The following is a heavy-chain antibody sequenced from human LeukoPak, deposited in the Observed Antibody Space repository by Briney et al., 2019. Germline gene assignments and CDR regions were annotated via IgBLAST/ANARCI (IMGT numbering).Heavy chain of an antibody. CDR1: GVNFSSYW. D-gene: IGHD3-16*01. CDR3: ARVYSGGH. CDR2: INSDGSST. Sequence: SGGSLRLSCAASGVNFSSYWMHWVRQAPGKGLVWVSSINSDGSSTSYADSVKGRFTISRDNAKNTLYLQMNSLRAEDTAVYYCARVYSGGHWGQGTLVTVSS. V-gene: IGHV3-74*01. J-gene: IGHJ4*02.